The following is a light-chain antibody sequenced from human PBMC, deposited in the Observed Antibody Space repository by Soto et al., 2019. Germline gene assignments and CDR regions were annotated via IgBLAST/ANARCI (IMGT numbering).Light chain of an antibody. Sequence: EIVMTQSPATLSVSPGERATLSCRASQSVSNNLAWYQQKPGQAPRLLIYGASTRATGIPARFSGSGSGTEFTLTISSLLSEDSAVYYCQQYNKWPPLTFGPGTKVDI. CDR2: GAS. CDR3: QQYNKWPPLT. J-gene: IGKJ3*01. CDR1: QSVSNN. V-gene: IGKV3-15*01.